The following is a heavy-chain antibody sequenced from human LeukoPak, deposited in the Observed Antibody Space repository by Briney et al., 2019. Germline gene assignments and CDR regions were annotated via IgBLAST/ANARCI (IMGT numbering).Heavy chain of an antibody. CDR2: ISTYNGNT. J-gene: IGHJ4*02. CDR3: ARDPYYYDSSGYYYVY. V-gene: IGHV1-18*01. CDR1: GYTFTSYG. D-gene: IGHD3-22*01. Sequence: ASVKVSCKASGYTFTSYGISWLRQAPGQGLEWMGWISTYNGNTNYAQKLQGRVTMTTDTSTSTAYMELRSLRSDDTAVYYCARDPYYYDSSGYYYVYWGQGTLVTVSS.